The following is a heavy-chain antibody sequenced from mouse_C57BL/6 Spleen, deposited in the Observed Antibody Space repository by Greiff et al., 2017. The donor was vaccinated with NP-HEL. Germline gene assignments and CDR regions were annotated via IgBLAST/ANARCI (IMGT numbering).Heavy chain of an antibody. CDR1: GYTFTDYE. D-gene: IGHD3-3*01. Sequence: QVQLQQSGAELVRPGASVTLSCKASGYTFTDYEMHWVKQTPVHGLEWIGAIDPETGGTAYNQKFKGKAILTTDKSSSTAYMELRSLTSEDSAVYYCTRETGGRVFDSWGQGTTLTVSS. CDR2: IDPETGGT. CDR3: TRETGGRVFDS. J-gene: IGHJ2*01. V-gene: IGHV1-15*01.